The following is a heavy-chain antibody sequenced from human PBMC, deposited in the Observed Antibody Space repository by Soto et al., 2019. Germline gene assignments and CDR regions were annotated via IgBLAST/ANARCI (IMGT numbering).Heavy chain of an antibody. J-gene: IGHJ4*02. Sequence: SGPTLVKPTQTLTLTCTFSGFSLTTNEVYVGWIRQPPGKALEWLALIYGDNDKRYSPSLKSRLTITKDTSKNQVVLTMTNVDPVDTATYYCARSTLSTDFEYWGQGTLVTVSS. D-gene: IGHD2-8*02. CDR1: GFSLTTNEVY. V-gene: IGHV2-5*02. CDR2: IYGDNDK. CDR3: ARSTLSTDFEY.